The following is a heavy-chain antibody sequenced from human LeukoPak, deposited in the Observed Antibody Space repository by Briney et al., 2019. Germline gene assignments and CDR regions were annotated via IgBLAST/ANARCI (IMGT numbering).Heavy chain of an antibody. J-gene: IGHJ4*02. Sequence: PGGSLRLSCAASGFTFSSHSMNWVRQAPGKGLEWVSSISPSGNYIYYADSVEDRFTISRDNAKNSLYLQMNSLRAEDTAVYYCARGLSSSTSCYSYWGQGTLVTVSS. V-gene: IGHV3-21*01. CDR3: ARGLSSSTSCYSY. CDR1: GFTFSSHS. CDR2: ISPSGNYI. D-gene: IGHD2-2*01.